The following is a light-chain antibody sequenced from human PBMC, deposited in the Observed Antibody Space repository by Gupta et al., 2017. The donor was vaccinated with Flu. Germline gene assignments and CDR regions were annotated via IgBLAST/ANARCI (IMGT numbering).Light chain of an antibody. CDR2: WAS. Sequence: DIVLTQSPDTLATSLGERATINCKSSQSVLYSSNNKNYLSWYQQKPGQPPKLLIYWASTRESGVPDRFSGRGSGTDFTLTISSLQAEDVAVYYCQQYYSTPPTFGGGTKVEIK. J-gene: IGKJ4*01. V-gene: IGKV4-1*01. CDR3: QQYYSTPPT. CDR1: QSVLYSSNNKNY.